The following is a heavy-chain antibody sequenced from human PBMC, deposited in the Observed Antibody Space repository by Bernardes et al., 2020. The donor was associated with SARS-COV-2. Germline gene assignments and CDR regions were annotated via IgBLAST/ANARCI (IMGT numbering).Heavy chain of an antibody. CDR3: SRQIDSWHNVVVVSVPRGEPFYLES. CDR1: GDSMSSRRYY. D-gene: IGHD2-21*01. V-gene: IGHV4-39*01. CDR2: ISYSGIT. J-gene: IGHJ4*02. Sequence: SETLSLTCTVSGDSMSSRRYYWVWIRQPPGKGLEWIGSISYSGITNYNPSLKSRVTISVDTSKQQFSLKLSSVTAADTAVYFCSRQIDSWHNVVVVSVPRGEPFYLESWGQGALVTVSS.